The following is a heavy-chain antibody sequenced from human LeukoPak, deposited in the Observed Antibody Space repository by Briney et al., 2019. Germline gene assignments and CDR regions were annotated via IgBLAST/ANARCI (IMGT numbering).Heavy chain of an antibody. CDR1: GGSISTFY. Sequence: SETLSLTCTVSGGSISTFYWSWIRQPPGNGLKWFGHIYYSGSTNYNPSLKSRVTISVDTSKNQFTLKLSSVTAADTAVYYCARHYTSNPLIDPWGQGTLVTVSS. V-gene: IGHV4-59*08. D-gene: IGHD6-13*01. CDR3: ARHYTSNPLIDP. J-gene: IGHJ5*02. CDR2: IYYSGST.